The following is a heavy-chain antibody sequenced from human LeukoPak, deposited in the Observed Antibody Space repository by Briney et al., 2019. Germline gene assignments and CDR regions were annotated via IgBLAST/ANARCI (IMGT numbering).Heavy chain of an antibody. J-gene: IGHJ6*03. D-gene: IGHD3-3*01. Sequence: PSETLSLTCTVSGGSISSYYWSWIRQPAGKGLEWIGRIYTSGSTNYNPSLKSRVTISVDTSKNQFSLKLSSVTAADTAVYYCARGIDSYHFWSGYFEVYYYMDVWGKGTTVTVSS. CDR2: IYTSGST. CDR3: ARGIDSYHFWSGYFEVYYYMDV. V-gene: IGHV4-4*07. CDR1: GGSISSYY.